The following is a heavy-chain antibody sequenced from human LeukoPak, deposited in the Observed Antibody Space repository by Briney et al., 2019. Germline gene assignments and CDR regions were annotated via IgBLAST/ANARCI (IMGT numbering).Heavy chain of an antibody. CDR1: GYSISSGYY. Sequence: PSETLSLTCTVSGYSISSGYYWGWIRQPPGKGLEWIGSIYHSGSTYYNPSLKSRVTISVDTSKNQFSLKLSSVTAADTAVYYCARGGGYYDSSGVLIDYWGQGTLVTVSS. CDR3: ARGGGYYDSSGVLIDY. V-gene: IGHV4-38-2*02. J-gene: IGHJ4*02. D-gene: IGHD3-22*01. CDR2: IYHSGST.